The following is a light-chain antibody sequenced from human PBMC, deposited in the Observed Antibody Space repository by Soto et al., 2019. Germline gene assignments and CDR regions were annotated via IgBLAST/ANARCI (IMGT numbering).Light chain of an antibody. J-gene: IGKJ1*01. CDR1: QSVSKS. V-gene: IGKV3-11*01. CDR3: QQCSNWPRMT. CDR2: GAS. Sequence: EIVLTQSPATLSLSPGERATLSCRASQSVSKSLAWYQQRPGQAPRLLIYGASSRATGISDRFSGSGSGTEFTLTISSLESEDFAVYYCQQCSNWPRMTFGQGTKVDIK.